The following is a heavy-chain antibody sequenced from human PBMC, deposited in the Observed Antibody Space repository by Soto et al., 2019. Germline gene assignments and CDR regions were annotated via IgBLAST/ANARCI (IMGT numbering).Heavy chain of an antibody. Sequence: EVLLLESGGGLVQPGGSLRLSCEASGFSFSSFAMNWVRQAPGKGLEWVSAIGDSGASTYYADSVKGRFTISRDNSRNTLYMQLNRLRAEDTAVYDCAKGVELDVWGNGTTVTVSS. CDR3: AKGVELDV. CDR1: GFSFSSFA. D-gene: IGHD1-26*01. V-gene: IGHV3-23*01. J-gene: IGHJ6*04. CDR2: IGDSGAST.